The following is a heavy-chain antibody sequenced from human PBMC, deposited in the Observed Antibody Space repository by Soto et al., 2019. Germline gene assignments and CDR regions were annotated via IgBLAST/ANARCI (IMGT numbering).Heavy chain of an antibody. CDR1: GGTFSSYA. D-gene: IGHD6-19*01. Sequence: QVQLVQSGAEVKKPGSSVKVSCKASGGTFSSYAISWVRHAPGQRLEWMGGIIPIFGTANYAQKFQGRVRITADESTSTAYMELSSQRSEDTAVYYCARDGHGGMAGTDFDYWGQGTLVTVSS. CDR2: IIPIFGTA. V-gene: IGHV1-69*01. CDR3: ARDGHGGMAGTDFDY. J-gene: IGHJ4*02.